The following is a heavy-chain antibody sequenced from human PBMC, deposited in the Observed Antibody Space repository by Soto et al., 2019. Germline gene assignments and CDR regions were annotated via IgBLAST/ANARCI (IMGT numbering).Heavy chain of an antibody. J-gene: IGHJ4*02. Sequence: QVQLLQSGGEVKEPGASVEVSCKTSGYTFTNYGITWVRQAPGQGLEWMGWVSGYNGNTNYEQNFQDRLTMTIDTPTSTAYMERRSLRSDDTAVYFCARSIRVASPGDYWGQGTLATVSS. D-gene: IGHD2-21*01. CDR3: ARSIRVASPGDY. CDR2: VSGYNGNT. V-gene: IGHV1-18*04. CDR1: GYTFTNYG.